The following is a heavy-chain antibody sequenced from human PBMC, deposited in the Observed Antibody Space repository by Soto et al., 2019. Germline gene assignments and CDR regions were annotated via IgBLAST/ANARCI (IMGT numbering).Heavy chain of an antibody. CDR1: GYTFTSYG. Sequence: ASVKVSCKASGYTFTSYGISWVRQAPGQGLEWMGWISAYNGNTNYAQKLQGRATMTTDTSTSTAYMELRSLRSDDTAVYYCARESIITGTPPGLDYWGQGTLVTAPQ. V-gene: IGHV1-18*01. CDR2: ISAYNGNT. J-gene: IGHJ4*02. CDR3: ARESIITGTPPGLDY. D-gene: IGHD1-20*01.